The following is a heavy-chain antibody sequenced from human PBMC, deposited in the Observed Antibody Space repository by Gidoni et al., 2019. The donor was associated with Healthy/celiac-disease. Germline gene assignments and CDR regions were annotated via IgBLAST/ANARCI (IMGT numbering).Heavy chain of an antibody. D-gene: IGHD3-22*01. Sequence: EVQLVESGGGLVKPGGSLRLSCAASGFNFSSYSMNWVRQAPGEGLEWVSSISSSSSYIYYADSVKGRFTISRDNAKNSLYLQMNSLRAEDTAVYYCARDGLDYYDSSGYFDYWGQGTLVTVSS. J-gene: IGHJ4*02. CDR3: ARDGLDYYDSSGYFDY. V-gene: IGHV3-21*01. CDR2: ISSSSSYI. CDR1: GFNFSSYS.